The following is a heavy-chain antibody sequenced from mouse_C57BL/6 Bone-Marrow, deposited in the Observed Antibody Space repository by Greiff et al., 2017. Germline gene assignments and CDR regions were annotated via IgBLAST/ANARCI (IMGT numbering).Heavy chain of an antibody. V-gene: IGHV5-6*01. CDR3: ARQVWAWFAY. CDR2: ISSGGSYT. J-gene: IGHJ3*01. Sequence: EVMLVESGGDLVKPGGSLKLSCAASGFTFSSYGMSWVRQTPDKRLEWVATISSGGSYTYYPDSVKGRFTISRDNAKNTLYLQMSSLKSGDTAMYYCARQVWAWFAYWGQGTLVTVSA. CDR1: GFTFSSYG. D-gene: IGHD4-1*01.